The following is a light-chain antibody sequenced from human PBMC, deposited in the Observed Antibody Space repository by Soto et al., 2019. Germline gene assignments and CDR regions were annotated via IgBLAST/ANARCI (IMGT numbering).Light chain of an antibody. J-gene: IGKJ1*01. CDR1: QSLVHSDGGTY. V-gene: IGKV2-24*01. Sequence: DVVLTQTPLSSPVTLGQPASISCRSSQSLVHSDGGTYLSWLHQRPGQPPRLPIYQVSNRFSGVPDRFSGGGAGTDFTLKISRVEAEDVGVYYCTQSTHFPRTFGQGTKVEIK. CDR3: TQSTHFPRT. CDR2: QVS.